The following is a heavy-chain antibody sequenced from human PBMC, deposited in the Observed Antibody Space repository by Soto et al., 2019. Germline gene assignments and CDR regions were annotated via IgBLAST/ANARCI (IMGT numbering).Heavy chain of an antibody. V-gene: IGHV3-48*02. Sequence: GGSLRLSCAASGFTFSSYSMNWVRQAPGKGLEWVSYISSSSSTIYYADSVKGRFTISRDNAKNSLYLQMNSLRDEDTAVYYCARDRISWWVPAAISSGAFDIWGQGTMVTVSS. CDR2: ISSSSSTI. CDR3: ARDRISWWVPAAISSGAFDI. J-gene: IGHJ3*02. D-gene: IGHD2-2*01. CDR1: GFTFSSYS.